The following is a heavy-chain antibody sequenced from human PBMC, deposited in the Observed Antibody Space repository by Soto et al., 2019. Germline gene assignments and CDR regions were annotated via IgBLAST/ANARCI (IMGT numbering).Heavy chain of an antibody. J-gene: IGHJ4*02. CDR2: IWYDGNTE. CDR1: AFTFSSYG. D-gene: IGHD3-9*01. Sequence: QEKLVESGGGVVQPGWSLRLSCAASAFTFSSYGMHWVRQAPGKGLEWVAVIWYDGNTEYYADSVKGRFTVSRDNSKNTLYLQMNSLRAEDTAVYYCARDPGWNLNFDLWGQGTLVIVSS. V-gene: IGHV3-33*01. CDR3: ARDPGWNLNFDL.